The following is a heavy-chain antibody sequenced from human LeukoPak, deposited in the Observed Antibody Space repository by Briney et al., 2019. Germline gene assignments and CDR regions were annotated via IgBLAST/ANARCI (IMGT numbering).Heavy chain of an antibody. Sequence: SETLSLTCTVSGGSISSSSYYWGWIRQPPGKGLEWIGSIYYSGSTYYNPSLKSRVTISVDTSKNQFSLKLSSVTAADTAVYYCARVGNYYGSGSRLNWFDPWGQGTLVTVSS. CDR3: ARVGNYYGSGSRLNWFDP. V-gene: IGHV4-39*01. D-gene: IGHD3-10*01. CDR1: GGSISSSSYY. J-gene: IGHJ5*02. CDR2: IYYSGST.